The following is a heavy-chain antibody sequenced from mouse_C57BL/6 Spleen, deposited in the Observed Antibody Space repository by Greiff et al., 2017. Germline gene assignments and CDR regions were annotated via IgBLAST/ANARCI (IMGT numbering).Heavy chain of an antibody. CDR2: IDPSDSYT. CDR3: ARGGYGRDFGYAMDY. Sequence: QVQLQQPGAELVMPGASVRLSCKASGYTFTSYWMHWVKQRPGQGLEWIGEIDPSDSYTNYNQKFKGKSTLTVDKSSSTAYMQLSSLTSEDSAVYYCARGGYGRDFGYAMDYWGQGTSVTVSS. V-gene: IGHV1-69*01. CDR1: GYTFTSYW. J-gene: IGHJ4*01. D-gene: IGHD1-1*01.